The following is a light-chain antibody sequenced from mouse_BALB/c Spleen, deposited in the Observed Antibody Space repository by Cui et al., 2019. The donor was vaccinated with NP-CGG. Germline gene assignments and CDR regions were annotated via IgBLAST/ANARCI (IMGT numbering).Light chain of an antibody. Sequence: QAFVTQESALTTSPGETVTLTCRSSTGAVTTSNYANGVQEKPDHLFTGLIGGTNNRAPGVPARFSGSLIGDKAALTITGAQTEDEAIYFCALWYSNHWVFGGGTKLTVI. CDR1: TGAVTTSNY. V-gene: IGLV1*01. J-gene: IGLJ1*01. CDR2: GTN. CDR3: ALWYSNHWV.